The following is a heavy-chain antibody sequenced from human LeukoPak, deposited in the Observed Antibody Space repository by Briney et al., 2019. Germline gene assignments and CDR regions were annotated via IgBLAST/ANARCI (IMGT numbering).Heavy chain of an antibody. J-gene: IGHJ6*03. D-gene: IGHD1-26*01. V-gene: IGHV4-4*07. Sequence: PSETLSLTCTVSGGSISSYYWSWIRQPAGKGLEWIGRIYTSGTTHYYPSLKSRVSMSVDTSKNQFSLKLSSVTAADTAVYYCARVSGRSGSYYYYYYYMDVWGKGTTVTISS. CDR1: GGSISSYY. CDR3: ARVSGRSGSYYYYYYYMDV. CDR2: IYTSGTT.